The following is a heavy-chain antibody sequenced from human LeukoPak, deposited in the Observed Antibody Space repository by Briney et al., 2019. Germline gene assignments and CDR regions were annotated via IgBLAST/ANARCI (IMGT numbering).Heavy chain of an antibody. Sequence: PSETLSLTFAVSGGSISSGGYSWSWIRQPPGKGLEWIGYIYHSGSTYYNPSLKSRVTISVDRSKNQFSLKLSSVTAADTAVYYCARDNGSGSYYFDYWGQGTLVTVSS. CDR1: GGSISSGGYS. V-gene: IGHV4-30-2*01. J-gene: IGHJ4*02. CDR2: IYHSGST. CDR3: ARDNGSGSYYFDY. D-gene: IGHD3-10*01.